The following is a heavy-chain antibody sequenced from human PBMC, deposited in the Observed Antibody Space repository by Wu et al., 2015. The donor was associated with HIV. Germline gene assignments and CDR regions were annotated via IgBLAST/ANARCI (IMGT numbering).Heavy chain of an antibody. CDR1: GYTFSGYG. CDR3: ARLQSLSGFYSNADY. J-gene: IGHJ4*02. Sequence: QVQLVQSGAEVKKPGASVKVSCKASGYTFSGYGISWVRQAPGQGLEWMGWINPNRGGTKYAQKFQGRVTMTRDTAVSTAYMELNSLRSDDTAVYYCARLQSLSGFYSNADYWGQGTLVTVSS. V-gene: IGHV1-2*02. D-gene: IGHD3-22*01. CDR2: INPNRGGT.